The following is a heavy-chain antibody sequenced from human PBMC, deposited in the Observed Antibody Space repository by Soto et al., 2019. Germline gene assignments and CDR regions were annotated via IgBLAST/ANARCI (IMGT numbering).Heavy chain of an antibody. Sequence: GGSLRLSCAPSGFTFRDHYIDWVRQAPGKGLEWVGRIRNKVNSYNTEYAAFVKGRFTISRDDSMNSLYLQMNSLKSEDTAVYFCASSGSSQPFDYWGQGALVTVSS. D-gene: IGHD1-26*01. J-gene: IGHJ4*02. CDR1: GFTFRDHY. V-gene: IGHV3-72*01. CDR2: IRNKVNSYNT. CDR3: ASSGSSQPFDY.